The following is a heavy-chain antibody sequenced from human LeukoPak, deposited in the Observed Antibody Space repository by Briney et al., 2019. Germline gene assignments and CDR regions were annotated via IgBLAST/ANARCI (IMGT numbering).Heavy chain of an antibody. CDR3: ASSTGYSYGYFDY. J-gene: IGHJ4*02. CDR1: GFTFTTYG. D-gene: IGHD5-18*01. Sequence: GGSLRLSCSASGFTFTTYGMNWVRQAPGKGLEWVSYISSSSSTIYYADSVKGRFTISRDNAKNSLYLQLNSLRAEDTAVYYCASSTGYSYGYFDYWGQGTLVTVSS. CDR2: ISSSSSTI. V-gene: IGHV3-48*01.